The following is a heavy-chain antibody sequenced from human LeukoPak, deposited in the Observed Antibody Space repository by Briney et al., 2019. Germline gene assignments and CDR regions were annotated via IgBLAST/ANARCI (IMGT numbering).Heavy chain of an antibody. CDR1: GYTFTSYD. CDR2: MNPNSGNT. J-gene: IGHJ1*01. V-gene: IGHV1-8*01. D-gene: IGHD4-23*01. CDR3: ARDKAVTTEVTQHFQH. Sequence: GASVKVSCKASGYTFTSYDINWVRQATGQGLEWMGWMNPNSGNTGYAQKFQFRVTMTTDTSTSTAYMELRSLRSDDTAVYYCARDKAVTTEVTQHFQHWGQGTLVTVSS.